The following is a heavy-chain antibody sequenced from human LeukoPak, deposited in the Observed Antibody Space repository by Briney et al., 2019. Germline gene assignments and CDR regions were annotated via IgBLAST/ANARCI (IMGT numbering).Heavy chain of an antibody. J-gene: IGHJ4*02. CDR1: GYTFTGYY. Sequence: ASVKVSCKPSGYTFTGYYMHWLRQAPGQGLEWMAWIHPKTGVTNYAERFQGRLSLTRDTSISTLYMELNSLTSDDTAVYYCARDHTWGPDYWGQGTPVSVSS. CDR2: IHPKTGVT. V-gene: IGHV1-2*02. CDR3: ARDHTWGPDY. D-gene: IGHD3-16*01.